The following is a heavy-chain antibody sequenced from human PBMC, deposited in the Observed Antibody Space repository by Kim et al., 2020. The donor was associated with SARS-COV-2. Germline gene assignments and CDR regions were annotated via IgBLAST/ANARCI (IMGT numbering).Heavy chain of an antibody. D-gene: IGHD3-3*01. J-gene: IGHJ4*02. CDR2: IGTSGSTI. CDR1: GFTFSDYY. V-gene: IGHV3-11*01. CDR3: ARESGYSLFDF. Sequence: GGSLRLSCAASGFTFSDYYMSWIRQAPGKGLEWVSYIGTSGSTIYYADSVKGRFTISRDNAENSLYLQMNSLRAEDTAVYYCARESGYSLFDFWGQGTLVTVSS.